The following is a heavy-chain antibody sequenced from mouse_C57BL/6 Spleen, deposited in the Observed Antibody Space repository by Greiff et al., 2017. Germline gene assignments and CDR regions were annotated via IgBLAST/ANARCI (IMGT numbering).Heavy chain of an antibody. CDR2: LYPGSGNT. Sequence: VQLQQSGAELVRPGASVKLSCKASGYTFTDYYINWVKQRPGQGLEWIARLYPGSGNTYYNEKFKGKATLTAEKSSSTAYMQLSSLTSADSAVYFCASGIGRGWGQGTSVTVSS. V-gene: IGHV1-76*01. J-gene: IGHJ4*01. CDR3: ASGIGRG. CDR1: GYTFTDYY.